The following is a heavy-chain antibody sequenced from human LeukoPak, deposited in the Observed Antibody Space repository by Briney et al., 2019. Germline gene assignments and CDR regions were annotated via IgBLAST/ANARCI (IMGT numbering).Heavy chain of an antibody. D-gene: IGHD2-21*02. CDR3: TSWGDTTAEYFQR. V-gene: IGHV3-53*01. Sequence: GGSLRLSCAASGFTDSSNYMSWVRQAPGKGLEWVSVIYSGGSTYYADSVKGRFTISRDNSKNTLYLQMNSLRVEDTAVYYCTSWGDTTAEYFQRWGQGTLVTVSS. CDR2: IYSGGST. CDR1: GFTDSSNY. J-gene: IGHJ1*01.